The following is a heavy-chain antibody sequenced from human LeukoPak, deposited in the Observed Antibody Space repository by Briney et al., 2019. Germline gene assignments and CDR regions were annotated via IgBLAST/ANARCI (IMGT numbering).Heavy chain of an antibody. CDR3: VRSPACSGGDCYPNWFDP. J-gene: IGHJ5*02. CDR2: IYPGDSNT. D-gene: IGHD2-15*01. V-gene: IGHV5-51*01. Sequence: HGESLKISCKGSGYSFTNNWIGWVRQMPGKGLEWMGIIYPGDSNTKYSPPFQGQVTISVDKSITTAYLQWSSLKASDTAMYYCVRSPACSGGDCYPNWFDPWGQGTLVTVSS. CDR1: GYSFTNNW.